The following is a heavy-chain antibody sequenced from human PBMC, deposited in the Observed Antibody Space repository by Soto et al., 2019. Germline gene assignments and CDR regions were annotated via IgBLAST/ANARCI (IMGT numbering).Heavy chain of an antibody. CDR1: GYTFTCYV. Sequence: ALVKVLRKASGYTFTCYVISWVAQAPGQGLEWVGGLSAYTGNTNSAQELEGRVTMTTDTSTSTAYMELRSLRSDDTAVYYYARRGPYCSSTPCHLDFWG. V-gene: IGHV1-18*01. D-gene: IGHD2-2*01. CDR2: LSAYTGNT. J-gene: IGHJ4*01. CDR3: ARRGPYCSSTPCHLDF.